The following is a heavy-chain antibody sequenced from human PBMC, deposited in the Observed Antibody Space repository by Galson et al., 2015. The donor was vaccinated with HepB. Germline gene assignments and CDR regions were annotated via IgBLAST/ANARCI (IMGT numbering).Heavy chain of an antibody. V-gene: IGHV3-66*01. CDR2: IYSGGST. D-gene: IGHD2-15*01. CDR1: GFTVSSNY. Sequence: SLRLSCAASGFTVSSNYMSWVRQAPGKGLEWVSVIYSGGSTYYADSVKGRFTISRDNSKNTLYLQMNSLRAEDTAVYYCARGLVVIYELWAFDIWGQGTMVTVSS. J-gene: IGHJ3*02. CDR3: ARGLVVIYELWAFDI.